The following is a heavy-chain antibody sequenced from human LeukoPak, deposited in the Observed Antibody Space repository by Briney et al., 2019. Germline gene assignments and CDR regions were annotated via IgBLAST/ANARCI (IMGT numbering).Heavy chain of an antibody. CDR3: ARGMIDARLQD. CDR1: GGSFSGYY. Sequence: SETLSLTCAVYGGSFSGYYWSWIRQSRGKGLEWIGEISHSGSINYTPSLKSRVTLSIDTSKNQFSLKLTSVTAADTAVYYCARGMIDARLQDWGQGTLVTVSS. D-gene: IGHD3-16*01. J-gene: IGHJ4*02. CDR2: ISHSGSI. V-gene: IGHV4-34*01.